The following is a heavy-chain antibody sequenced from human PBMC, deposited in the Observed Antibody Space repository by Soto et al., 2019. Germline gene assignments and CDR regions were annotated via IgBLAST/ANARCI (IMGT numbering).Heavy chain of an antibody. J-gene: IGHJ4*02. CDR1: GYTFTSYG. V-gene: IGHV1-18*01. CDR3: ARDWSSLAAAGTEGDY. Sequence: QVQLVQSGAEVKKPGASVKVSCKASGYTFTSYGISWVRQAPGQGPEWMGWISAYNGNTNYAQKLQGRVTMTTDTSTSTGYMELRSLRSDDTAVYYCARDWSSLAAAGTEGDYWGQVTLVTVSS. CDR2: ISAYNGNT. D-gene: IGHD6-13*01.